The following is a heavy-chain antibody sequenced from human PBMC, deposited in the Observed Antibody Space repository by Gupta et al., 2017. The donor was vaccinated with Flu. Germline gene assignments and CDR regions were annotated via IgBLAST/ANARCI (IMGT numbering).Heavy chain of an antibody. CDR1: GFTFSSFG. CDR2: IWYDGSNK. Sequence: QVPLVESGGGVVQPGRSLRLSCSASGFTFSSFGMHLVRQAPGKGLEWVAVIWYDGSNKYYADSVKGRFTISRDNSKNTLYLQMNSLRAEDTAVYYCARGIYDFLTAPLLMDVWGKGTTVTVSS. J-gene: IGHJ6*03. V-gene: IGHV3-33*01. CDR3: ARGIYDFLTAPLLMDV. D-gene: IGHD3-3*01.